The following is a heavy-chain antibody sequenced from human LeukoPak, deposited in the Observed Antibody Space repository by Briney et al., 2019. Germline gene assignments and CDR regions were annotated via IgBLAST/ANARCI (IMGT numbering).Heavy chain of an antibody. Sequence: ASVKVSCKASGYTFTDYYMHWVRQAPGQGLEWMGWINPNSGGTNYAQKFQGRVTMTRDTSISTAYMELSRLRSDDTAVYYCARGKEVYCSSTSCYHNWFDLWGQGTLVTVSS. CDR2: INPNSGGT. CDR1: GYTFTDYY. J-gene: IGHJ5*02. V-gene: IGHV1-2*02. CDR3: ARGKEVYCSSTSCYHNWFDL. D-gene: IGHD2-2*01.